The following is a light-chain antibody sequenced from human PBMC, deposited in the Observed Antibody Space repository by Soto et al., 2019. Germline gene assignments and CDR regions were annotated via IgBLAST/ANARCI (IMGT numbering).Light chain of an antibody. CDR3: QQRSSWPWT. J-gene: IGKJ1*01. CDR2: DAS. Sequence: EIVLTQSPATLSLSPGERATLSCRASQSVSSYLAWYQQKSGQAPRLLIYDASNRATGILARFGGSGSGTDFTLTISSLEPEDFAVYYCQQRSSWPWTFGQGTKVEIK. CDR1: QSVSSY. V-gene: IGKV3-11*01.